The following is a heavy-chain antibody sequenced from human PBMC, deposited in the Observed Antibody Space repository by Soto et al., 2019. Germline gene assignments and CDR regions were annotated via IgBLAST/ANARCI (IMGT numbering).Heavy chain of an antibody. CDR3: AKSLGTPEIDVVVVVAADDAFDI. Sequence: QVQLVESGGGVVQPGRSLRLSCQASGFTFSSSGMHWVRQAPGKGLEWVAIISYDGTIKYYADSVKGRFTISRDNSKNTLFLQMNSLRPQDTAVYYCAKSLGTPEIDVVVVVAADDAFDIWGQGTMVSVSS. J-gene: IGHJ3*02. V-gene: IGHV3-30*18. CDR2: ISYDGTIK. D-gene: IGHD2-15*01. CDR1: GFTFSSSG.